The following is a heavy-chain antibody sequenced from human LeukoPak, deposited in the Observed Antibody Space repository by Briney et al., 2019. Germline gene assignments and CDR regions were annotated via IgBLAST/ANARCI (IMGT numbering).Heavy chain of an antibody. CDR2: ITSSNNHI. J-gene: IGHJ4*02. D-gene: IGHD2-21*02. CDR1: GFTFSSYS. V-gene: IGHV3-21*01. CDR3: TRDPPYCGGDCYHFDY. Sequence: TGGSLRLSCAVSGFTFSSYSMNWVRQAPGKGLEWVSYITSSNNHINYADSVKGRFTISRDNAKNSLFLQMNSLRAEDTAVYYCTRDPPYCGGDCYHFDYWGQGTLVTVSS.